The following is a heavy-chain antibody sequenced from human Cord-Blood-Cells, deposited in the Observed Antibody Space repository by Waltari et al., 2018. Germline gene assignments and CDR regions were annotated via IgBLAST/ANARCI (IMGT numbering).Heavy chain of an antibody. CDR3: ARVSRTEYCSSTSCYAFDI. J-gene: IGHJ3*02. V-gene: IGHV1-3*01. D-gene: IGHD2-2*01. CDR1: GYTFTSYA. Sequence: QVQLVQSGAEVKKPGASVKVSCKASGYTFTSYAMHWVRQPPVQRLEWMGWINAVNGNKKNSQKFQSRVTITRDTSASTVYMELSSLRSEDTDVYYCARVSRTEYCSSTSCYAFDIWGQGTMVTVSS. CDR2: INAVNGNK.